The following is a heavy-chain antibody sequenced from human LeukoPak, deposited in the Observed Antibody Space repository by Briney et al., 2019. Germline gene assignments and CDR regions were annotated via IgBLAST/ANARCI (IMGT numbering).Heavy chain of an antibody. CDR2: INHSGST. V-gene: IGHV4-34*01. Sequence: SETLSLTCTVSGGSISSYYWSWIRQPPGKGLEWIGEINHSGSTNYNPSLKSRVTISVDTSKNQFSLKLSSVTAADTAVYYCARGRWMVRGKYYFDYWGQGTLVTVSS. CDR1: GGSISSYY. D-gene: IGHD3-10*01. CDR3: ARGRWMVRGKYYFDY. J-gene: IGHJ4*02.